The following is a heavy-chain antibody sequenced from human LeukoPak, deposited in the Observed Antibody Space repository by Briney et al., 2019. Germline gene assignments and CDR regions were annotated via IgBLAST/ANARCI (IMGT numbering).Heavy chain of an antibody. D-gene: IGHD5-12*01. Sequence: PGGSLRLSCAASGFTFSTYTMNWVRQAPGKGLEWVSFISSSSSYIYYADSVKGRFTISRDNTKKSLYLQMNSLRAEGTAVYYCARDFSGYDYNFDYWGQGTLVTVSS. CDR3: ARDFSGYDYNFDY. CDR1: GFTFSTYT. CDR2: ISSSSSYI. J-gene: IGHJ4*02. V-gene: IGHV3-21*01.